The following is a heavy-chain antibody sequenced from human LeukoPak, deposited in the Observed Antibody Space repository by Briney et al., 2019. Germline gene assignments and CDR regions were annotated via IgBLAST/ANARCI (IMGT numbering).Heavy chain of an antibody. V-gene: IGHV3-33*01. CDR2: IWCDGSNK. CDR1: GFTFSSYG. J-gene: IGHJ1*01. CDR3: ARDRQQLAAEYFQH. Sequence: GGSLRLSCAASGFTFSSYGMHWVRQAPGKGLEWVAVIWCDGSNKYYADSVKGRFTISRDNSENTLYLQMNSLRAEDTAVYYCARDRQQLAAEYFQHWGQGTLVTVSS. D-gene: IGHD6-13*01.